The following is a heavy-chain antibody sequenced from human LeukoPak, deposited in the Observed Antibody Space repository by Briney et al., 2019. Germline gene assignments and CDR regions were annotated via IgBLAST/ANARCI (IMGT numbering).Heavy chain of an antibody. CDR2: INHSGST. J-gene: IGHJ6*03. D-gene: IGHD5-18*01. Sequence: SETLSLTCAVYGGSFSGYYWSWIRQPPGKGLEWIGEINHSGSTNYNPSLKSRVTISVDTSKNQFSLKLSSVTAADTAVYYCARHFYGYSYGSNYYYYYMDVWGKGTTVTVSS. CDR3: ARHFYGYSYGSNYYYYYMDV. V-gene: IGHV4-34*01. CDR1: GGSFSGYY.